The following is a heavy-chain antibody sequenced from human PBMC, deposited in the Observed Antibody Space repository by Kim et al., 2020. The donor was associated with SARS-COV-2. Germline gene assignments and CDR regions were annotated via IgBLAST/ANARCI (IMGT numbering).Heavy chain of an antibody. V-gene: IGHV4-59*01. Sequence: SETLSLTCTVSGGSISSYYWSWIRQPPGKGLEWIGYNYYSGSTNYNPSLKSRVTISVDTSKNQFSLKLSSVTAADTAVYYCARERQQLVQYNWLDPWGQG. CDR2: NYYSGST. J-gene: IGHJ5*02. CDR3: ARERQQLVQYNWLDP. D-gene: IGHD6-13*01. CDR1: GGSISSYY.